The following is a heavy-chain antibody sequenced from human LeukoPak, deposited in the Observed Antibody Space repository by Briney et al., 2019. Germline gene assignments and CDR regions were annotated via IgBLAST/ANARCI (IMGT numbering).Heavy chain of an antibody. Sequence: PGGSLRLSCAASGFTFSTYSMNWVRQAPGKGLEWVSFISSSGKYIYYADSMKGRFTISRDNSKNTLYLQMNSLRVEDTAVYYCARGGPWVLGSLYFDNWGQGTLVTVSS. CDR2: ISSSGKYI. CDR3: ARGGPWVLGSLYFDN. CDR1: GFTFSTYS. V-gene: IGHV3-21*04. D-gene: IGHD3-10*01. J-gene: IGHJ4*02.